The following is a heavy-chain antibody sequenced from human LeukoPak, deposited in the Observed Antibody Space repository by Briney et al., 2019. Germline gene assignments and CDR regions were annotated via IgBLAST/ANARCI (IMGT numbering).Heavy chain of an antibody. Sequence: GRSLRLSCAASGFTFSSYAMHWVRQAPGKGLEWVAVISYDGSNKYYADSVKGRFTISRDNSKNTLYLQMNSLRAEDTAVYYCARDLAAAGFDAFDIWGQGTMVTVSS. CDR2: ISYDGSNK. D-gene: IGHD6-13*01. V-gene: IGHV3-30-3*01. CDR1: GFTFSSYA. CDR3: ARDLAAAGFDAFDI. J-gene: IGHJ3*02.